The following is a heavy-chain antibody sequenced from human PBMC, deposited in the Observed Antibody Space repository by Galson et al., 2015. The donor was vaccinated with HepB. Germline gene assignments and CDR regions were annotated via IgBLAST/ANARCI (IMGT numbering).Heavy chain of an antibody. CDR2: ISAYNGNT. V-gene: IGHV1-18*04. D-gene: IGHD2-15*01. CDR1: GYTFTSYG. CDR3: ARVQEDDIVVVVNWFDP. Sequence: SVKVSCKASGYTFTSYGISWVRQAPGQGLEWMGWISAYNGNTNYAQKLQGRVTMTTDTSTSTAYMELRSLRSDDTAVYYCARVQEDDIVVVVNWFDPWGQGTLVTVSS. J-gene: IGHJ5*02.